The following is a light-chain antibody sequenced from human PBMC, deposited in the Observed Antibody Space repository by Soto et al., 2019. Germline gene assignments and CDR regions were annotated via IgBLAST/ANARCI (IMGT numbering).Light chain of an antibody. CDR1: QDISNY. Sequence: DIQMTQSPSSLSASVGDRVTITCQASQDISNYLNWYQHKPGKAPELLIYDASNLEIGVPSRFSGSGSGTDFTFTISSLLPEDIATYYCQQYDNVPFTFGPGTKVDMK. J-gene: IGKJ3*01. CDR2: DAS. CDR3: QQYDNVPFT. V-gene: IGKV1-33*01.